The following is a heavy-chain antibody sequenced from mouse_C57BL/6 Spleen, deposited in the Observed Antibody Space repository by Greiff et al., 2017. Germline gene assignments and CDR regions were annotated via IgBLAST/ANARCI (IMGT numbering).Heavy chain of an antibody. CDR2: IYPGDGDT. V-gene: IGHV1-82*01. CDR3: ARCRANYYAMDY. J-gene: IGHJ4*01. CDR1: GYAFSSSW. Sequence: QVQLQQSGPELVKPGASVKISCKASGYAFSSSWMNWVKQRPGKGLEWIGRIYPGDGDTNYNGKFKGKAPLTADKSSSTAYLQLNRLTSEDAAVYFCARCRANYYAMDYWGQGTSVTVSS. D-gene: IGHD3-1*01.